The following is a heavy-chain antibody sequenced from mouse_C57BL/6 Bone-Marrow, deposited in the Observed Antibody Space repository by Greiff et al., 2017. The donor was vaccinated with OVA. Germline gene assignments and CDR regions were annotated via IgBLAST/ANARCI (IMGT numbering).Heavy chain of an antibody. CDR2: IYPSDSET. D-gene: IGHD1-1*01. V-gene: IGHV1-61*01. J-gene: IGHJ2*01. CDR3: ARGDYVSSCLFDY. Sequence: VQLQQPGAELVRPGSSVKLSCKASGYTFTSYWLDWVKQRPGQGLEWIGNIYPSDSETHYNQKFKDKATLTVDKSSSTAYMQLSSLTSEDSAVYYCARGDYVSSCLFDYWGQGTTLTVSS. CDR1: GYTFTSYW.